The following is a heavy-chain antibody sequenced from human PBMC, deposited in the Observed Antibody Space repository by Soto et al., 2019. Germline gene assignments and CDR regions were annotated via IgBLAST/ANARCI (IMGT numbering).Heavy chain of an antibody. J-gene: IGHJ4*02. Sequence: GGSLRLSCAASGFTFSSYGMHWVRQAPGKGLEWVAVIWYDGSNKYYADSVKGRFTISRDNSKNTLYLQMNSLRAEDTAVYYCARSPGIAAGGYFDYWGQGTLVTVSS. CDR2: IWYDGSNK. D-gene: IGHD6-13*01. CDR3: ARSPGIAAGGYFDY. CDR1: GFTFSSYG. V-gene: IGHV3-33*01.